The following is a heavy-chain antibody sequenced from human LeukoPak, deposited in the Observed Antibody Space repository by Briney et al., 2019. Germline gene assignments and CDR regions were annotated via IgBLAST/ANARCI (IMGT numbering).Heavy chain of an antibody. Sequence: SQTLSLTCAISGDSVSSNSAAWNWIRQSPSRGLEWLGRTYYRSRWYNDYAVSVKSRITINPDTSKNQFSLQLNSVTPEDTAVYYCAKVASSSWYGDYWYFDLWGRGTLVTVSS. CDR1: GDSVSSNSAA. CDR2: TYYRSRWYN. CDR3: AKVASSSWYGDYWYFDL. V-gene: IGHV6-1*01. J-gene: IGHJ2*01. D-gene: IGHD6-13*01.